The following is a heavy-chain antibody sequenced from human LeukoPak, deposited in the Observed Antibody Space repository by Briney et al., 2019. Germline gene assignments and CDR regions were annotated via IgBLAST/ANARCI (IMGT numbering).Heavy chain of an antibody. CDR2: ISSSGTTT. D-gene: IGHD3-9*01. Sequence: GGSLRLSCAASGFTFSSFEVSWVREAPGKGLEWVSYISSSGTTTHYADSVKGRFTISRDNAKNSLYLQMHSPRAEDTAVYYCTRYHYDILTSHSRSFDVWGPGTMVTVSS. J-gene: IGHJ3*01. V-gene: IGHV3-48*03. CDR1: GFTFSSFE. CDR3: TRYHYDILTSHSRSFDV.